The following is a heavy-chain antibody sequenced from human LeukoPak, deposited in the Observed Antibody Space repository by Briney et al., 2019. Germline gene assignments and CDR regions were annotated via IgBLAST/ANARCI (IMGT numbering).Heavy chain of an antibody. Sequence: GRSLRLSCAASGFTFSSYGMHWVRQAPGKGLEWVAVIWYDGSNKYYANSVKGRFTISRDNSKNTLYLQMNSLRAEDTAVYYCARDLYDILRGYYYYGMDVWGQGTTVTVSS. CDR1: GFTFSSYG. CDR2: IWYDGSNK. D-gene: IGHD3-9*01. V-gene: IGHV3-33*01. J-gene: IGHJ6*02. CDR3: ARDLYDILRGYYYYGMDV.